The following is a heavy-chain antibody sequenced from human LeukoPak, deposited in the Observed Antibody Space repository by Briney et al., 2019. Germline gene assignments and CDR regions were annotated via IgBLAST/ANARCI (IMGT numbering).Heavy chain of an antibody. V-gene: IGHV4-39*07. CDR3: ARENCGGGSCYSIYYYYYMDV. CDR1: GGSISGSY. Sequence: PSETLSLTCTVSGGSISGSYWSWIRQPPGKGLEWIGSIYYSGSTYYNPSLKSRVTISVDTSKNQFSLKLSSVTAADTAVYYCARENCGGGSCYSIYYYYYMDVWGKGTTVTVSS. CDR2: IYYSGST. J-gene: IGHJ6*03. D-gene: IGHD2-15*01.